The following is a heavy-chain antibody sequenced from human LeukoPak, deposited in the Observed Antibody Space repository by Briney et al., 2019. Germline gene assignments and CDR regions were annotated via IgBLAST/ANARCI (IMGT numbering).Heavy chain of an antibody. V-gene: IGHV4-59*01. Sequence: SETLSLTCTVSGGSISSDYWSWIRQPPGKGLEWIGHIYYSGSTNYNPSLKSRVTISVDTSKNRISLKLSSVTAADTAVYYCARSQRMGELDYWGQGTLVTVSS. D-gene: IGHD3-16*01. J-gene: IGHJ4*02. CDR1: GGSISSDY. CDR2: IYYSGST. CDR3: ARSQRMGELDY.